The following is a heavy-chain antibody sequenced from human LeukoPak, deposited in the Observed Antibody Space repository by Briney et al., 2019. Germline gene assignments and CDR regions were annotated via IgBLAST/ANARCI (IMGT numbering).Heavy chain of an antibody. CDR3: ATRTPLIRGIIRTYFYLGMDV. J-gene: IGHJ6*02. CDR2: FDFEDRDT. CDR1: GYTLTELS. Sequence: ASVKVSCKVSGYTLTELSIYWVRQAPEKGLEWMGSFDFEDRDTIYAPKFQDRVTMTVDTSTDTAYMELNSLRSEDTAVYYCATRTPLIRGIIRTYFYLGMDVWGQGTTVIVSS. V-gene: IGHV1-24*01. D-gene: IGHD3-10*01.